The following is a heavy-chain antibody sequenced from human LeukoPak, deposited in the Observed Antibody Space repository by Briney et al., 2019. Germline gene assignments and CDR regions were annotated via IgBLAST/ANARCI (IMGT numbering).Heavy chain of an antibody. J-gene: IGHJ6*04. CDR3: ARMQKDKDYYYGMDV. CDR2: ISTYNGST. V-gene: IGHV1-18*04. CDR1: GYTFTSYG. Sequence: ASVKVSCKASGYTFTSYGISWVRQAPGRGLEWMGWISTYNGSTNYAQKLQGRVTMTTDTSTSTAYMELRSLRSDDTAVYYCARMQKDKDYYYGMDVWGKGTTVTVSS.